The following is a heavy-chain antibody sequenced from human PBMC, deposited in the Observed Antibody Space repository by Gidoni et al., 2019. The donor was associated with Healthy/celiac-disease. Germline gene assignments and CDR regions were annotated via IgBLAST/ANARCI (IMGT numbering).Heavy chain of an antibody. CDR3: ARGLAARYLDY. D-gene: IGHD6-13*01. J-gene: IGHJ4*02. CDR1: GGSFRGYY. CDR2: INHSGST. Sequence: QVQLQQWGAGLLKPSETLSLTGAVYGGSFRGYYWSGIRQPRGKGLECIGEINHSGSTNYNPSLKSRVTISVDTSKNQFSLKRSSVTAADTAVYYCARGLAARYLDYWGQGTLVTVSS. V-gene: IGHV4-34*01.